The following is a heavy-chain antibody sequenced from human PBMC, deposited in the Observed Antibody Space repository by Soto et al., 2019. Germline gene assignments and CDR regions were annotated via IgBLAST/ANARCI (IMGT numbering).Heavy chain of an antibody. V-gene: IGHV4-34*01. J-gene: IGHJ4*02. Sequence: QVQLQQWGAGLLKPSETLSLTCAVYGGSFSGYYWSWIRQPPGKGLEWIGEINHSGSTNYNPSLKSRVTISVDTSKNQFSLKLSSVTAADTAVYYCARAGSPVITRWFVYWGQGTLVTVSS. CDR1: GGSFSGYY. CDR2: INHSGST. D-gene: IGHD2-21*01. CDR3: ARAGSPVITRWFVY.